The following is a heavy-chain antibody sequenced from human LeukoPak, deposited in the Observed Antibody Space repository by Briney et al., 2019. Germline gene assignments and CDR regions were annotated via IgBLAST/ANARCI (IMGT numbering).Heavy chain of an antibody. J-gene: IGHJ4*02. CDR2: TYYKSKWYN. V-gene: IGHV6-1*01. CDR3: ARADLHYGSGTDFDY. CDR1: GDSVSSNSAA. D-gene: IGHD3-10*01. Sequence: SQTLSLTCAISGDSVSSNSAAWNWIRQSPSRGLEWLGRTYYKSKWYNDYAVSVKSRITINPDTSKNQFSLKLSSVTAADTAVYYCARADLHYGSGTDFDYWGQGTLVTVSS.